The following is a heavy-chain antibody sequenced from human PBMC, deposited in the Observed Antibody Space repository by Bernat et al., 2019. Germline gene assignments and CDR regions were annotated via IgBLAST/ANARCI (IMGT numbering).Heavy chain of an antibody. CDR3: ARGEQQLVLSWFDP. V-gene: IGHV3-30-3*01. CDR2: ISYDGSNK. Sequence: VQLVESGGGLVQPGGSLRLSCAASGFTFSSYAMHWVRQAPGKGLEWVAVISYDGSNKYYADSVKGRFTISRDNSKNTLYLQMNSLRAEDTAVYYCARGEQQLVLSWFDPWGQGTLVTVSS. D-gene: IGHD6-13*01. J-gene: IGHJ5*02. CDR1: GFTFSSYA.